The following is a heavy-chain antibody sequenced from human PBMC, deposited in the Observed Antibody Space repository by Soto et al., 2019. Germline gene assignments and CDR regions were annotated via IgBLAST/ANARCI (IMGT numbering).Heavy chain of an antibody. CDR2: IYYSGSC. J-gene: IGHJ4*02. D-gene: IGHD3-22*01. CDR1: GGSISSYY. Sequence: SETLSLTCTGSGGSISSYYWSWIRQPPGKGLEWSGYIYYSGSCNYNPSLKRRVSISVDTSRNQFSLKLSSVTAADTAVYYCAGSSGYYSPLAYWGQGTLVTVSS. CDR3: AGSSGYYSPLAY. V-gene: IGHV4-59*01.